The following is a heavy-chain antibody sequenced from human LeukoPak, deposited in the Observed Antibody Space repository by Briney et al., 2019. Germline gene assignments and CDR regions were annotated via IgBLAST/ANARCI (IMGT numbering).Heavy chain of an antibody. CDR1: GYTFTSYG. CDR3: AILSRYSSSSGEDY. Sequence: GASVKVSCKXSGYTFTSYGISWVRQAPGQGLEGMGWISAYNGNTNYAQKLQGRVTMTTDTSTSTAYMELRSLRSDDTAVYYCAILSRYSSSSGEDYWGQGTLVTVSS. V-gene: IGHV1-18*01. J-gene: IGHJ4*02. D-gene: IGHD6-6*01. CDR2: ISAYNGNT.